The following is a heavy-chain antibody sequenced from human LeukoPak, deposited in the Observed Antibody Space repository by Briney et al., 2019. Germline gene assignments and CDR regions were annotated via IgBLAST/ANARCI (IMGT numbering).Heavy chain of an antibody. CDR3: AGGYRNGYLDY. V-gene: IGHV5-51*01. CDR2: IYPDDSDT. CDR1: GYSLTSYW. Sequence: NPGESLNISCKGSGYSLTSYWIGWVRQMPGKGLEWLGIIYPDDSDTRYSPSFQGQVTFSADKSISTAYLQWSSLKASDTAMYYCAGGYRNGYLDYWGQGTLVTVSS. D-gene: IGHD5-18*01. J-gene: IGHJ4*02.